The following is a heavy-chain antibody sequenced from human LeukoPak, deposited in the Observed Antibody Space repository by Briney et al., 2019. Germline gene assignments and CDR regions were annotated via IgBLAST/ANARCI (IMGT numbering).Heavy chain of an antibody. V-gene: IGHV4-59*08. Sequence: PSETLSLTCTVSGGSISSYYWSWIRQPPGKGLEWIGYIYYSGSTNYNPSLKSRVTISVDTSKNQFSLKLSSVTAADTAVYYCARVYCTNGVCVFDPWGQGTLVTVSS. CDR2: IYYSGST. CDR1: GGSISSYY. CDR3: ARVYCTNGVCVFDP. J-gene: IGHJ5*02. D-gene: IGHD2-8*01.